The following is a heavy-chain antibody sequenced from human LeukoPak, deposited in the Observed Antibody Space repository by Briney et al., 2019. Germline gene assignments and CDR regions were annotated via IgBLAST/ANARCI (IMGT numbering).Heavy chain of an antibody. CDR2: IYHSGST. CDR3: ARDKSKGGATYLAGWFDP. J-gene: IGHJ5*02. Sequence: SETLSLTCAVSGYSISSGYYWGWIRQPPGKGLEWIGSIYHSGSTYYNRSLKSRVTISVDTSKNQFSLKLSSVTAADTAVYYCARDKSKGGATYLAGWFDPWGQGTLVTVSS. D-gene: IGHD1-26*01. CDR1: GYSISSGYY. V-gene: IGHV4-38-2*02.